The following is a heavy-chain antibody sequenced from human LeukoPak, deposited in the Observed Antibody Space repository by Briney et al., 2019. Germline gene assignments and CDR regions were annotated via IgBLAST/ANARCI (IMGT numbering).Heavy chain of an antibody. V-gene: IGHV4-34*01. Sequence: SETLSLTCAVYGGSFSGYYWSWIRQPPGKGLEWIGEINHSGSTNYNPSLKSRVTISVNTSKNQFSLKLSSVTAADTAVYYCAGAIVVAPAAIRPSGWFDPWGQGTLVTVSS. CDR2: INHSGST. CDR1: GGSFSGYY. J-gene: IGHJ5*02. CDR3: AGAIVVAPAAIRPSGWFDP. D-gene: IGHD2-2*02.